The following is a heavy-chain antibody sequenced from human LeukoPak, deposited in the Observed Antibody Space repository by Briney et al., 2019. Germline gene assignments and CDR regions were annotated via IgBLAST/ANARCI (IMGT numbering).Heavy chain of an antibody. D-gene: IGHD3-10*01. J-gene: IGHJ6*02. CDR3: ARIGLIALYGSGSYYNHYYYGMDV. V-gene: IGHV4-34*01. Sequence: PSETLSLTCAVYGGSFSGYYWSWIRQPPGKGLEWIGEINHSGSTNYNPSLKSRVTISVDTSKNQFSLKLSSVTAADTAVYYCARIGLIALYGSGSYYNHYYYGMDVWGQGTTATVSS. CDR2: INHSGST. CDR1: GGSFSGYY.